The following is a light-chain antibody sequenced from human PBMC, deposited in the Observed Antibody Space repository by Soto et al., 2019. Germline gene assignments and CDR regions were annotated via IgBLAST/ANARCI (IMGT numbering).Light chain of an antibody. CDR3: SSYSSTTTRV. V-gene: IGLV2-14*01. CDR2: EVR. J-gene: IGLJ1*01. Sequence: QSVMNQPASVYDSPGQSLTMSCTGTSIYVGNYNYVYWYQHHPGKAPKVMIYEVRNRPSGVSNRFSGSKSGNTASLKISGLQAEDEADYSCSSYSSTTTRVFGTGTKVTVL. CDR1: SIYVGNYNY.